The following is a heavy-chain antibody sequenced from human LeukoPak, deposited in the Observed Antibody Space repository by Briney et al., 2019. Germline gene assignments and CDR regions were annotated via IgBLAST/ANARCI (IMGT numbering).Heavy chain of an antibody. D-gene: IGHD5-18*01. CDR2: AHSDGTT. V-gene: IGHV4-4*07. CDR1: GASISTYH. CDR3: ARDGLYTYGYSYFDY. Sequence: SETLSLTCIVSGASISTYHWSWIRQSAEKGLEWIGRAHSDGTTNYNPSIKSRVTMSIDTSKNQLSLKLTSVTAADAAVYYCARDGLYTYGYSYFDYWGRGTLVTVSS. J-gene: IGHJ4*02.